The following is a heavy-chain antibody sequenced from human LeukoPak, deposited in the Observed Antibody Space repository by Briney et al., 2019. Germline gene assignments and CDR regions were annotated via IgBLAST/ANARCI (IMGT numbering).Heavy chain of an antibody. Sequence: ASVKVSCKASGGTFSSYAISWVRQAPGQGLEWMGGIIPIFGTANYAQKFQGRVTITADESTSTAYMELSSLRSEDTAVYYCARVGVVYCSSTSCPKAPTNYYYYGMDAWGKGTTVTVSS. CDR1: GGTFSSYA. J-gene: IGHJ6*04. CDR3: ARVGVVYCSSTSCPKAPTNYYYYGMDA. CDR2: IIPIFGTA. D-gene: IGHD2-2*01. V-gene: IGHV1-69*13.